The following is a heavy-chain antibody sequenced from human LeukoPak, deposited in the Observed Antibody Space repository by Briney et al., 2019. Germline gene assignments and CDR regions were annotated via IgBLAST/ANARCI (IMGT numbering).Heavy chain of an antibody. CDR2: ISYDGSNK. V-gene: IGHV3-30*03. Sequence: GGSLRLSCAASGFTFSSYGMHWVRQAPGKGLEWVAVISYDGSNKYYADSVKGRFTISRDNSKNTLYLQMNSLRVEDTAVYYCARATSESSWFDPWGQGTLVTASS. CDR1: GFTFSSYG. D-gene: IGHD1-26*01. J-gene: IGHJ5*02. CDR3: ARATSESSWFDP.